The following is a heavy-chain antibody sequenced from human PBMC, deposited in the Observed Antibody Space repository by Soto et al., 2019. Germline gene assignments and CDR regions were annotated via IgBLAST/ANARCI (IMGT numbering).Heavy chain of an antibody. CDR1: GYSISSGYY. Sequence: SETPSLTCAVSGYSISSGYYWGWIRQPPGKGLEWIGSIYHSGSTYYNPSLKSRVTISVDTSKNQFSLKLSSVTAADTAVYYCARDRIAAAGLFDYWGQGTLVTVS. V-gene: IGHV4-38-2*02. CDR2: IYHSGST. J-gene: IGHJ4*02. CDR3: ARDRIAAAGLFDY. D-gene: IGHD6-13*01.